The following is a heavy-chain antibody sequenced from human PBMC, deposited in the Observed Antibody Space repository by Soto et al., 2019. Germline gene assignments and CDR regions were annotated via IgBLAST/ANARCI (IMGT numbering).Heavy chain of an antibody. J-gene: IGHJ4*02. CDR2: LYWNDDN. CDR1: GFSLSTTAVA. V-gene: IGHV2-5*01. D-gene: IGHD6-19*01. Sequence: QITLKESGPTLVKPTQTLTLTCTFSGFSLSTTAVAVGWIRQPQGKALEWLALLYWNDDNHYSPSLRSRLTLTKDTSKNQVVLTMTNMDPVDTATYYCAHGSGWLFDYWSPGTLVTVSS. CDR3: AHGSGWLFDY.